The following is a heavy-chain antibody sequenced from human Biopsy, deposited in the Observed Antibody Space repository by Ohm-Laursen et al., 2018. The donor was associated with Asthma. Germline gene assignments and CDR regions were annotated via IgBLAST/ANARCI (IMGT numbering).Heavy chain of an antibody. J-gene: IGHJ4*02. D-gene: IGHD1-26*01. CDR1: GFTFSNYG. Sequence: SLRLSCAALGFTFSNYGMHWVRQAPGKGLEWVAVISFDGSNKNYTDSVKGRFTISRDNSRNTLHLQMNSLRAEDTAVYYCAKDVFPGWELRRGPDYWGQGTLVTVSS. CDR3: AKDVFPGWELRRGPDY. V-gene: IGHV3-30*18. CDR2: ISFDGSNK.